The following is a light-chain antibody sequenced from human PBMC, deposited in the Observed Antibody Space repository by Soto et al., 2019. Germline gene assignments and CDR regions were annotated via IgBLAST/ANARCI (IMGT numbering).Light chain of an antibody. J-gene: IGLJ1*01. V-gene: IGLV2-14*01. CDR2: EVS. Sequence: QSALTQPASVSGSPGQSITISCTGTSSDVGGYKFVSWYQQHPGKAPKLMIYEVSNRPSGVSNRFSGSKSGNTASLTISGLQAEDEADYYCSSYTSSSTRFGTGTKVTVL. CDR3: SSYTSSSTR. CDR1: SSDVGGYKF.